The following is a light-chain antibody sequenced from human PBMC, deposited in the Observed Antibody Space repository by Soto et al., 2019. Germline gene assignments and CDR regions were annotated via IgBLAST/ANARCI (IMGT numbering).Light chain of an antibody. CDR3: QQYNNWPWT. CDR2: GAS. J-gene: IGKJ1*01. CDR1: QSVSSN. V-gene: IGKV3-15*01. Sequence: EILMTQSPATLSVSPGERATLSCRASQSVSSNLAWYQQKPGQAPRLLIYGASTRATGIPARFSGSESGTEFTLTISSLQSEDFAVYYCQQYNNWPWTFGQGTKVEIQ.